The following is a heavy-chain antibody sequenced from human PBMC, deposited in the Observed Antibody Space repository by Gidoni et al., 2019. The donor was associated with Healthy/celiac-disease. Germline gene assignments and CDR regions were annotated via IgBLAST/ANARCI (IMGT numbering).Heavy chain of an antibody. CDR1: GFTFSSYA. Sequence: EVQLLESGGGLVQPGGSLRLSCGASGFTFSSYAMSWVRQAPGKGLEWVSAISGSGGSTYYADSVKGRFTISRDNSKNTLYLQMNSLRAEDTAVYYCAKDCYSSGWYTYYYYYGMDVWGQGTTVTVSS. V-gene: IGHV3-23*01. CDR2: ISGSGGST. J-gene: IGHJ6*02. CDR3: AKDCYSSGWYTYYYYYGMDV. D-gene: IGHD6-19*01.